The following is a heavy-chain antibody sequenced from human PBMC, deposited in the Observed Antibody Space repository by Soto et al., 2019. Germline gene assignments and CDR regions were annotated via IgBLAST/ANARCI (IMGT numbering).Heavy chain of an antibody. Sequence: SETLSLTCTVSSGSISGHFWSWIRQPPGKGLEWIGYIYYSGSTNYNPSLKSRVTISVDTSKNQFSLKLSSVTAADTAVYYCARHGPIAAAGSVFDYWGQGTLVTVSS. V-gene: IGHV4-59*08. CDR1: SGSISGHF. CDR2: IYYSGST. CDR3: ARHGPIAAAGSVFDY. D-gene: IGHD6-13*01. J-gene: IGHJ4*02.